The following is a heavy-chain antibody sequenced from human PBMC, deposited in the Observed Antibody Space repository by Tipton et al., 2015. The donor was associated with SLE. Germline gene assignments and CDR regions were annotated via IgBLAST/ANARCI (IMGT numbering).Heavy chain of an antibody. V-gene: IGHV3-23*01. CDR2: ISGSGDNT. CDR3: AKDKGGIAAPGPQNWFDP. Sequence: SLRLSCTASGSASGFSFSNAWLFWVRQAPGKGLEWVSDISGSGDNTYYADSVKGRFTISRDNSKNTLYLQMNSLRAEDTALYYCAKDKGGIAAPGPQNWFDPWGQGTLVTVSS. CDR1: GFSFSNAW. D-gene: IGHD6-13*01. J-gene: IGHJ5*02.